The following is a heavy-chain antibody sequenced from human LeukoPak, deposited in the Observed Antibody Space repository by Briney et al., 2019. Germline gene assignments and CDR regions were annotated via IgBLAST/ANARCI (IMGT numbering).Heavy chain of an antibody. Sequence: SETLSLTCTVSGGSISSYYWSWIRQPAGKGLEWIGRIYTSGSTNYNPSLKSRVTISVDTSKNRFSLKLSSVTAADTAMYYCARFKRAGGWSYFDYWGLGTLVTVSS. CDR2: IYTSGST. CDR1: GGSISSYY. D-gene: IGHD6-19*01. J-gene: IGHJ4*02. V-gene: IGHV4-4*07. CDR3: ARFKRAGGWSYFDY.